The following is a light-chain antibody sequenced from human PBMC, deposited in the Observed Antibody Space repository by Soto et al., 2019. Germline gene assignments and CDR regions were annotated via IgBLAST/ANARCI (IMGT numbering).Light chain of an antibody. CDR1: QSVSRY. Sequence: EIVMTQSPATLSVSPGERATLSCRASQSVSRYLAWYQQRPGQAPRLLIYGASTRATGIPARFSGSGFGTEFTLTISSLQSEDFAVYYCQQYKNWPPITFGQGTRLEIK. V-gene: IGKV3-15*01. J-gene: IGKJ5*01. CDR3: QQYKNWPPIT. CDR2: GAS.